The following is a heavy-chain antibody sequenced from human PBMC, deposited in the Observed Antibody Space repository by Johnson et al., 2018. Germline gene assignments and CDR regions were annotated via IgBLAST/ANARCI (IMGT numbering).Heavy chain of an antibody. CDR3: ARILYDSSGYYYVGAFDI. V-gene: IGHV3-66*02. J-gene: IGHJ3*02. Sequence: EVQLVESGGGLVQPGGSLRLSCAASGFTVSSNYMSWVRQAPGKGLEWVSVIYSGGSTYYADSVKGRFTISRDNSKNTLYLQMNSLRAEDTAVYYCARILYDSSGYYYVGAFDIWGQGTMVTVSS. CDR1: GFTVSSNY. D-gene: IGHD3-22*01. CDR2: IYSGGST.